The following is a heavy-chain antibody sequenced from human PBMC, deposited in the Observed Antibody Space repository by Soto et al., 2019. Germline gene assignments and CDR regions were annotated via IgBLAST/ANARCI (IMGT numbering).Heavy chain of an antibody. V-gene: IGHV4-61*01. CDR1: GGSVSSGSYY. J-gene: IGHJ6*02. D-gene: IGHD3-9*01. CDR2: IYYSGST. CDR3: ARGIGVLRYFDRDYGMDV. Sequence: PSETLSLTCTVSGGSVSSGSYYWSWIRQPPGKGPEWIGYIYYSGSTNYNPSLKSRVTISVDTSKNQFSLKLSSVTAADTAVYYCARGIGVLRYFDRDYGMDVWGQGTTVTVSS.